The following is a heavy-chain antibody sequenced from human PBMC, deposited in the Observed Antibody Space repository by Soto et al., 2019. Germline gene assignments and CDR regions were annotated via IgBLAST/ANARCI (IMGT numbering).Heavy chain of an antibody. J-gene: IGHJ4*02. Sequence: ASVKVSCKASGFTFTSYYMHWVRQAPGQGLEWMGIINPSGGSTSYAQKFQGRVTMTRDTSTSTVYMELGSLRSEDTAVYYCARDQQDGYNRYDHWGQGTLVTVSS. CDR2: INPSGGST. CDR1: GFTFTSYY. D-gene: IGHD6-25*01. CDR3: ARDQQDGYNRYDH. V-gene: IGHV1-46*01.